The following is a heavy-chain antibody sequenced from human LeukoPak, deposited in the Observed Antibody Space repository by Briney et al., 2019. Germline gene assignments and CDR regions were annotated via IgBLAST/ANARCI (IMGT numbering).Heavy chain of an antibody. Sequence: GSLRLSCAASGFTFSSCWMHWVRQDPGKGLVWVSRINSDGSATSYADSVKGRFTISRDNAKNTLYLQMNSLRAEDTAVYYCARGIAAAGSTSTVRWGQGTLVSVSS. J-gene: IGHJ4*02. V-gene: IGHV3-74*01. CDR2: INSDGSAT. D-gene: IGHD6-13*01. CDR3: ARGIAAAGSTSTVR. CDR1: GFTFSSCW.